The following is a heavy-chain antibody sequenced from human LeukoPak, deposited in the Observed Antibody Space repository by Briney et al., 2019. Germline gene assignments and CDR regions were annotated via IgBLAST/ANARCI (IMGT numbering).Heavy chain of an antibody. J-gene: IGHJ4*02. V-gene: IGHV3-23*01. CDR1: GFNFNTYA. CDR2: IGSDGGGI. CDR3: AKYAPPTTVVTRFFDS. D-gene: IGHD2-21*02. Sequence: GGSLRLSCAASGFNFNTYAMTWVRQAPGKGLEWGSVIGSDGGGIQYADSVKGRFSISRDNSKNTLYLQMNSLRTEDTAIYYCAKYAPPTTVVTRFFDSWGQGSLVSVSS.